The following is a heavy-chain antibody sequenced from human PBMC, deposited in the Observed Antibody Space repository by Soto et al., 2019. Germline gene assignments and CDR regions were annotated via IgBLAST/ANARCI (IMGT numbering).Heavy chain of an antibody. V-gene: IGHV3-74*01. Sequence: GGSLRLSCAASGFTFSSYWMHWVRQAPGKGLVWVSRINSDGSSTSYADSVKGRFTISRDNAKNTLYPQMNSLRAEDTAVYYCARVSEWELLGGTCSSYYGMDVWGQGTTVTVS. CDR1: GFTFSSYW. D-gene: IGHD1-26*01. J-gene: IGHJ6*02. CDR3: ARVSEWELLGGTCSSYYGMDV. CDR2: INSDGSST.